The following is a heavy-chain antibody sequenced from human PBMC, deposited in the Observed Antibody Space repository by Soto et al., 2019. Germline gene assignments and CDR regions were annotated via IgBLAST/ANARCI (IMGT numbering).Heavy chain of an antibody. CDR1: GYTFTSYA. CDR3: ARVIVRTSYSDTSGYYFNY. V-gene: IGHV1-3*01. Sequence: GASVKVSCKASGYTFTSYAMHWVRQAPGQRLEWMGRINASNGKTNYAQKFQGRVTITADKSTSTAYMELSSLRSEDTAVYYCARVIVRTSYSDTSGYYFNYWGQGTLVTVSS. J-gene: IGHJ4*02. D-gene: IGHD3-22*01. CDR2: INASNGKT.